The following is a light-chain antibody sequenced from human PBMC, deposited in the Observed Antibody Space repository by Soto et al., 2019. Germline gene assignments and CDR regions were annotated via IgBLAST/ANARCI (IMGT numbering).Light chain of an antibody. CDR1: RGISSL. J-gene: IGKJ5*01. CDR3: QQAYSFPIT. Sequence: IPMTQSPSSVSGSXGDRVTIPCRTRRGISSLLAWYQQRPATAPKLXXYAASSLQSGGPSSFSSSGAGTAFTPSINSRQPEDFATYYGQQAYSFPITFGQGTRLDIK. CDR2: AAS. V-gene: IGKV1D-12*01.